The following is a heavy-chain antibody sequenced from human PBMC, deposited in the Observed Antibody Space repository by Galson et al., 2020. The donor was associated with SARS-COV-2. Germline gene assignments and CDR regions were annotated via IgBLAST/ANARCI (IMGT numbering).Heavy chain of an antibody. CDR2: IYYTGNT. CDR3: ARDTPNCGEDV. V-gene: IGHV4-59*12. CDR1: NGSIRSYY. D-gene: IGHD2-15*01. J-gene: IGHJ6*02. Sequence: SETLSLTCTISNGSIRSYYWTWIRQPPGKGLEWIGNIYYTGNTKYNPSLQSRVTISVDTTKNLFSLNLSSVTAADTAVYFCARDTPNCGEDVWGQGTTVTVSS.